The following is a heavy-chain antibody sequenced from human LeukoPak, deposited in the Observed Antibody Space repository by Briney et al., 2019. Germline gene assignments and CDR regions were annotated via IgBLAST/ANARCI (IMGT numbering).Heavy chain of an antibody. J-gene: IGHJ4*02. CDR2: ISSSSSDT. CDR3: VNNGGRDGGN. D-gene: IGHD2-8*01. V-gene: IGHV3-11*03. CDR1: GLIFTDWY. Sequence: GGSLRLSCAASGLIFTDWYMSCIRQAPGKGLQWLAYISSSSSDTSYADSVRGRFTISRDNAKKSVYLEMNSLRAEDKGIYYCVNNGGRDGGNWGQGTLVTVSS.